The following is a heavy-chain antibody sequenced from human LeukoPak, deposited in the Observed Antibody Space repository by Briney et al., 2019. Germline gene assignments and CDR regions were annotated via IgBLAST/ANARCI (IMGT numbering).Heavy chain of an antibody. D-gene: IGHD4-17*01. CDR1: GFTFSSYS. Sequence: GGSLRLSCAASGFTFSSYSMNWVRQAPGKGLEWVSSISSSSYIYYADSVKGRFTISRDNTKNSLYLQMNSLRAEDTAVYYCARDVYGDYSRVDYWGQGTLVTVSS. V-gene: IGHV3-21*01. J-gene: IGHJ4*02. CDR3: ARDVYGDYSRVDY. CDR2: ISSSSYI.